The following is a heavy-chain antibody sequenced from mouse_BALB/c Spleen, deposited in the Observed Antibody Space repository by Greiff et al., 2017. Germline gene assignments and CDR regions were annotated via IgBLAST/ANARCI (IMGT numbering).Heavy chain of an antibody. CDR1: GYNFTSYW. V-gene: IGHV1-55*01. CDR2: IYPGSGST. CDR3: ARNGAHYYAMDY. J-gene: IGHJ4*01. Sequence: QVQLQQPGAELVKPGTSVKLSCKASGYNFTSYWINWVKLRPGQGLEWIGDIYPGSGSTNYNEKFKSKATLTVDTSSSTAYMQRSSLASEDSALYYCARNGAHYYAMDYWGQGTSVTVSS.